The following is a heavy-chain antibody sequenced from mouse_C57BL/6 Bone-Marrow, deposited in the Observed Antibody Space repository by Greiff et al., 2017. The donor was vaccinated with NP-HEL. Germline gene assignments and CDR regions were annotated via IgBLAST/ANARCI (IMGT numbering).Heavy chain of an antibody. CDR1: GYTFTSYW. D-gene: IGHD2-12*01. CDR2: IYPSDSET. CDR3: AYSNDGYFDV. J-gene: IGHJ1*03. V-gene: IGHV1-61*01. Sequence: QVQLQQPGAELVRPGSSVKLSCKASGYTFTSYWMDWVKQRPGQGLEWIGNIYPSDSETHYNQKFKDKATLTVDKTSSTAYMQLSSLTSEDAAVYYCAYSNDGYFDVWGTGTTVTVSS.